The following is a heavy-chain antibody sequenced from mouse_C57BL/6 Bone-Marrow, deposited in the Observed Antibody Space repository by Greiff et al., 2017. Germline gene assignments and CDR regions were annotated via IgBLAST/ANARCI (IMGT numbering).Heavy chain of an antibody. CDR3: ARDYGSSPYWYFDV. CDR2: INPNNGGT. CDR1: GYTFTDYY. V-gene: IGHV1-26*01. Sequence: VQLQQSGPELVKPGASVKISCKASGYTFTDYYMNWVKQSHGKSLEWIGDINPNNGGTSYNQKFKGKATLTVDKSSSTAYMELRSLTSEDSAVYYCARDYGSSPYWYFDVWGTGTTVTVSS. D-gene: IGHD1-1*01. J-gene: IGHJ1*03.